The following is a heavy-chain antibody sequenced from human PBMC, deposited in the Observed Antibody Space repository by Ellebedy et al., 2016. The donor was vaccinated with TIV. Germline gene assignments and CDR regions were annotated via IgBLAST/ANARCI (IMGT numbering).Heavy chain of an antibody. CDR1: RFTFSNYW. V-gene: IGHV3-7*03. Sequence: GESLKISCVVSRFTFSNYWMSWVRQAPGKGLEWVANIKQDGSEKYYVDSVKGRFTISRDNAKNSLYLQMNSLRAEDTAVYYCARIHRRGFDYWGQGTLVTVSS. J-gene: IGHJ4*02. CDR2: IKQDGSEK. CDR3: ARIHRRGFDY.